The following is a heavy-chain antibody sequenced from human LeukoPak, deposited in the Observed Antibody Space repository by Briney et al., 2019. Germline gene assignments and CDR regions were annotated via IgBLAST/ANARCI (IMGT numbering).Heavy chain of an antibody. CDR2: IYNSGST. Sequence: SETLSLTCTVSGGSISSFYWSWIRQPPGKGLEWIGYIYNSGSTKYNPSLKSRVTISQDASKNQFSLKLSSVTAADTAVYYCARGLGGSSGCFGYWGQGTLVTVSS. CDR1: GGSISSFY. D-gene: IGHD6-19*01. CDR3: ARGLGGSSGCFGY. V-gene: IGHV4-59*01. J-gene: IGHJ4*02.